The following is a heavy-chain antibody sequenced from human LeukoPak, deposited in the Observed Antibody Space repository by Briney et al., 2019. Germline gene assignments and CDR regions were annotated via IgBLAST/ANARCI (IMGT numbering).Heavy chain of an antibody. CDR3: ARDCRINQGGYSYYYMDV. CDR2: ISYDGSNK. J-gene: IGHJ6*03. Sequence: GGSLRLSCAASGFTFSSYAMHWVRQAPGKGLEWVAVISYDGSNKYYADSVKGRFTISRDNAKNSLYLQMNSLRAEDTAVYYCARDCRINQGGYSYYYMDVWGKGTTVTVSS. CDR1: GFTFSSYA. V-gene: IGHV3-30*07. D-gene: IGHD1-14*01.